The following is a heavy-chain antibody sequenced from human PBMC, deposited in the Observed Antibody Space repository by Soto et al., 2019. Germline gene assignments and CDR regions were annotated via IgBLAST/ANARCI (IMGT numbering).Heavy chain of an antibody. J-gene: IGHJ4*02. CDR2: ISGSGGST. CDR3: ANGGGYDHLDY. D-gene: IGHD5-12*01. Sequence: DVQLLESGGGLVQPGGSLRLSCAASGFTFSSYAMSWVRQAPGKGLEWVSAISGSGGSTYYADSVKGRCTISRDNSKNTLYLQMNSLRAEDTAGYYGANGGGYDHLDYWGQGALVTVSS. V-gene: IGHV3-23*01. CDR1: GFTFSSYA.